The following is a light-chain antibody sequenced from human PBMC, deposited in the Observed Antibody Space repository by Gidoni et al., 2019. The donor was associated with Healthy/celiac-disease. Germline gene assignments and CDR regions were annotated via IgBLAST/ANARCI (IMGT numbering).Light chain of an antibody. J-gene: IGKJ1*01. CDR1: QSISSY. V-gene: IGKV1-39*01. CDR3: QRSYSTPPT. CDR2: AAS. Sequence: DNQMTQSPSSLSASVGEGVTLTGRPSQSISSYLNCYQQKPGKAPKLLIDAASILQSGVPSSFSCSGLGTDFTLTISSLQPELFATYYCQRSYSTPPTFGQGTKVEIK.